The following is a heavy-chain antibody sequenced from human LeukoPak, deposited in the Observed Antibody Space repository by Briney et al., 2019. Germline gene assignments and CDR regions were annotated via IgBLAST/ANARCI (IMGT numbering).Heavy chain of an antibody. V-gene: IGHV1-46*01. Sequence: WASAKVSCKASGYTFTRYYMHWVRQAPGQGLEWMGVINPSGGSTRYAQSFQGRVTLTRDTSTSTFYMGLSSLRSEDTAVYYCARDLEIDGYSYGVFDYWGQGTLLTVSS. CDR3: ARDLEIDGYSYGVFDY. CDR1: GYTFTRYY. D-gene: IGHD5-18*01. J-gene: IGHJ4*02. CDR2: INPSGGST.